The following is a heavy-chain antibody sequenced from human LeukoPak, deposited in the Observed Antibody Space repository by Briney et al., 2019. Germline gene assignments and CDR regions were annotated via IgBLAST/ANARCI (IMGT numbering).Heavy chain of an antibody. CDR1: GYTFTSHY. J-gene: IGHJ4*02. CDR3: ARGSWSPGGDY. Sequence: ASVKVSCKASGYTFTSHYMHWVRQAPGHGPEWMGVIYPSGSRTVYAQNFQGRVSVTRDASTSTVYMELSSLRSEDTAVYYCARGSWSPGGDYWGQGTLVTVSS. V-gene: IGHV1-46*01. CDR2: IYPSGSRT. D-gene: IGHD3-10*01.